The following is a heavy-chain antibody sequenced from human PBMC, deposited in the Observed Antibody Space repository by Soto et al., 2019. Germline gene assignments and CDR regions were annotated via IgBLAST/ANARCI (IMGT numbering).Heavy chain of an antibody. Sequence: PSDTLSLTCTVSGGSISIGGYYWSWIRQHPGKGLEWIGYIYYSGSTYYNPSLKSRVTISVDTSKNQFSLKLSSVTAADTAVYYCARENCSSTSCYYYYGMDVWGQGTTVTVSS. D-gene: IGHD2-2*01. CDR2: IYYSGST. CDR3: ARENCSSTSCYYYYGMDV. J-gene: IGHJ6*02. CDR1: GGSISIGGYY. V-gene: IGHV4-31*03.